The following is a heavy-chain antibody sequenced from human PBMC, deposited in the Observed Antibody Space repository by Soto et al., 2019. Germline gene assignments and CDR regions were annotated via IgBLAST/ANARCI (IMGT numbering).Heavy chain of an antibody. D-gene: IGHD2-15*01. Sequence: ASVKVSCKASGYTFTSYGISWVRQAPGQGLEWMGWISAYNGNTNYAQKLQGRVTMTTDTSTSTAYMELRSLRADDTAVYYCARDKGLYCSGGSCYRIDVFDLWGKGTLVTVSS. CDR2: ISAYNGNT. J-gene: IGHJ3*01. CDR1: GYTFTSYG. V-gene: IGHV1-18*01. CDR3: ARDKGLYCSGGSCYRIDVFDL.